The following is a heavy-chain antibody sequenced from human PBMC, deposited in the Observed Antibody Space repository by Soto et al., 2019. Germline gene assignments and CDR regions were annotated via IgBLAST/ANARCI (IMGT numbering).Heavy chain of an antibody. CDR3: ASGLWFGEFDWFDP. CDR1: GGSISSSSYY. CDR2: IYYSGST. D-gene: IGHD3-10*01. Sequence: SETLSLTCTVSGGSISSSSYYWGWIRQPPGKGLEWIGSIYYSGSTYYNPSLKSRVTISVDTSKNQFSLKLSSVTAADTAVYYCASGLWFGEFDWFDPWGQGTLVTVSS. J-gene: IGHJ5*02. V-gene: IGHV4-39*01.